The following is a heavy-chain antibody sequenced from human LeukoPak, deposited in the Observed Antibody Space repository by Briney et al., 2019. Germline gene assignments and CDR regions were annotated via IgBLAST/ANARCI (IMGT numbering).Heavy chain of an antibody. CDR1: GGSISSFY. CDR3: ARGLNGLPDY. D-gene: IGHD5/OR15-5a*01. J-gene: IGHJ4*02. Sequence: SETLSLTCTVSGGSISSFYWSWIRQPPGKGLEWIGYVYYSGTFNYNPSLKSRVTISVDTSKNQFFLKLTSVTAADTAVYYCARGLNGLPDYWGQGTLVTVSS. V-gene: IGHV4-59*01. CDR2: VYYSGTF.